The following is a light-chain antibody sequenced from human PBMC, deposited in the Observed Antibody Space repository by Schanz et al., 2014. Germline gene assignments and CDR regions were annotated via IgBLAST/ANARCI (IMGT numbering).Light chain of an antibody. Sequence: QSALTQPPSASGSPGQSVTISCTGTSTDIGNFDYVSWYQQHPGKAPKLIIYEVNRRPSGVPDRFSGSKSGNTASLIVSGXXXEDEGDYYCSSYAGNNKLLFGGGTKVTVL. CDR2: EVN. CDR1: STDIGNFDY. J-gene: IGLJ2*01. CDR3: SSYAGNNKLL. V-gene: IGLV2-8*01.